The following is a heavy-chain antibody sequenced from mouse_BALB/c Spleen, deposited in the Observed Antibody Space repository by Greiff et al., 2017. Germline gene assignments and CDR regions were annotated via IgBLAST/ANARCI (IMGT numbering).Heavy chain of an antibody. Sequence: EVHLVESGGGLVKPGGSLKLSCAASGFTFSDYYMYWVRQTPEKRLEWVATISDGGSYTYYPDSVKGRFTISRDNAKNNLYLQMSSLKSEDTAMYYCARAPYYGNSWFAYWGQGTLVTVSA. D-gene: IGHD2-10*01. J-gene: IGHJ3*01. V-gene: IGHV5-4*02. CDR1: GFTFSDYY. CDR3: ARAPYYGNSWFAY. CDR2: ISDGGSYT.